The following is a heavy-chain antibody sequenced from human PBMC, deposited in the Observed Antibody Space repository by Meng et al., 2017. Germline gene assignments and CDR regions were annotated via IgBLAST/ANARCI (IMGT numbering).Heavy chain of an antibody. D-gene: IGHD3-10*01. V-gene: IGHV3-74*02. J-gene: IGHJ1*01. CDR2: INSDGSST. CDR1: GFSFSSYW. CDR3: ARVYGGSGSPSKYFQH. Sequence: ESGGGLVTEGGTRRLVFQPPGFSFSSYWRPWVRQAPGKGMGGVSRINSDGSSTSYADSVKGRFTISRDNAKNTLYLQMNSLRAEDTAVYYCARVYGGSGSPSKYFQHWGQGTLVTVSS.